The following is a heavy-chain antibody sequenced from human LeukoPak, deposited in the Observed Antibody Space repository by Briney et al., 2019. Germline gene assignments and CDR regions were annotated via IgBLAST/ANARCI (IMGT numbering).Heavy chain of an antibody. J-gene: IGHJ4*02. Sequence: SETLSLTCTVSGGSISSYYWSWIRQPPGKGLEWIGEINHSGSTNYNPSLKSRVTISVDTSKNQFSLKLSSVTAADTAVYYCASRVEMATIVYWGQGTLVTVSS. D-gene: IGHD5-24*01. CDR3: ASRVEMATIVY. V-gene: IGHV4-34*01. CDR2: INHSGST. CDR1: GGSISSYY.